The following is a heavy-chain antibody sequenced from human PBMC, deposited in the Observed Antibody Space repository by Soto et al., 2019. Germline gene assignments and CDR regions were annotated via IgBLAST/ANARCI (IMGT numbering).Heavy chain of an antibody. Sequence: QVRLEESGPGLVKPSETLSLICSVSGGSVNNADYFWSWIRHHPENGLEWIGYIYYSGRTRYNTSSKTRATPAIHTSKKQSSLRLNSVTVADTAGYFCARAADDGGSRGGMDVWGRGTTVPVSS. D-gene: IGHD3-16*01. CDR2: IYYSGRT. CDR3: ARAADDGGSRGGMDV. V-gene: IGHV4-31*03. J-gene: IGHJ6*02. CDR1: GGSVNNADYF.